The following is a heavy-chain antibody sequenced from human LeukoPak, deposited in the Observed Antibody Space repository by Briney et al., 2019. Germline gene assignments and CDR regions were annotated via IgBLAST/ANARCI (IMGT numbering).Heavy chain of an antibody. Sequence: SETLSLTCTVSGGSVSSSIYYWGWIRQPPGKGLEWIGSIYYSGSTSYNPSLKSRVTISVDTSKYQFSLKLTSVTAADTAVYYCASRDNILTGYVFDCWGQGTLVTAS. CDR2: IYYSGST. D-gene: IGHD3-9*01. J-gene: IGHJ4*02. CDR1: GGSVSSSIYY. CDR3: ASRDNILTGYVFDC. V-gene: IGHV4-39*01.